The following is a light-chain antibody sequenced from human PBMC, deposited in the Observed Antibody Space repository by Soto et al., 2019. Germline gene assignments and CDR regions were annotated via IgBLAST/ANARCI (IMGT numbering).Light chain of an antibody. V-gene: IGKV1-9*01. CDR2: GAS. CDR3: QQYYSYLRT. J-gene: IGKJ1*01. CDR1: HGLSMY. Sequence: IQLTQSPSSLSASVGDRVTVTCRASHGLSMYLAWYQQKPGKAPKLLIYGASTLQSGVPSRFSGSGPGTDFTLTISCLQSEDFATYYCQQYYSYLRTFGQGTKVDI.